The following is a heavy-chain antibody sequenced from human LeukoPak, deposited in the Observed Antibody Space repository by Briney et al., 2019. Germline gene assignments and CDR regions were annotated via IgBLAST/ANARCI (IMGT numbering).Heavy chain of an antibody. Sequence: GGSLRLSCAASGFTFSSYAMSWVRQAPGKGLEWVSAISGSGGSTYYADSVKGRFTISRDNSKNTLYLQMNSLRAGDTAVYYCARGPTDGQAFDYWGQGTLVSVSS. CDR2: ISGSGGST. D-gene: IGHD2-8*01. J-gene: IGHJ4*02. V-gene: IGHV3-23*01. CDR3: ARGPTDGQAFDY. CDR1: GFTFSSYA.